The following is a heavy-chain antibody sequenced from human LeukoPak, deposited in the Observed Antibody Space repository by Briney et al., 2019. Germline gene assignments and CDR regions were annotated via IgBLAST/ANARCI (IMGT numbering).Heavy chain of an antibody. CDR3: ATVGSSWLHGSWFDP. Sequence: ASVKVSSKVSGYTLTELSMHWVRQAPGNGREWRGGFDPEDGETIYAHKFQGRVTMTEDTSTDTAYMELSSLRSEDTAVYYCATVGSSWLHGSWFDPWGQGTLVTVSS. CDR2: FDPEDGET. J-gene: IGHJ5*02. D-gene: IGHD6-13*01. CDR1: GYTLTELS. V-gene: IGHV1-24*01.